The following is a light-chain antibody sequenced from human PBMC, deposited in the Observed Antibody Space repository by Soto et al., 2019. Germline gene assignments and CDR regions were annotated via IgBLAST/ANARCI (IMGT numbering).Light chain of an antibody. Sequence: QSALTQPASVSGSPGQSIMISCTGTSSDVGGYNYVSWYQQHPGKAPKLMIYDVSSRPSGLSNRFSGSKSGNTASLTISGLQAEYEADYYCSSYTTTSTVIFGGGTKVTVL. CDR1: SSDVGGYNY. CDR2: DVS. J-gene: IGLJ2*01. CDR3: SSYTTTSTVI. V-gene: IGLV2-14*01.